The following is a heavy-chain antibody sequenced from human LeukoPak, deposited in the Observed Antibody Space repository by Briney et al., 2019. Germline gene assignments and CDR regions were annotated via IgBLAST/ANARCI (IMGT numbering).Heavy chain of an antibody. CDR2: IVVGSGNT. CDR3: AADPHSPYPGA. D-gene: IGHD2-15*01. Sequence: GTSVKVSCKASGFTFTSSAMQWGRQPRGQRLGWIGCIVVGSGNTNYAQKFQERVTITRDMSTSTAYMELSSLRSEDTAVYYCAADPHSPYPGAWGQGTLVTVSS. V-gene: IGHV1-58*02. J-gene: IGHJ4*02. CDR1: GFTFTSSA.